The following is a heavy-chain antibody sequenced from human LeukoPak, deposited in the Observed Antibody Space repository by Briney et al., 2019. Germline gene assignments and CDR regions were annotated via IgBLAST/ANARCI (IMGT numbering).Heavy chain of an antibody. CDR2: IYANGDT. J-gene: IGHJ4*02. Sequence: GGSLRLSCAASGITVTNNYWQWLRQAPGKGLEWVSIIYANGDTLYAASVRGRFTFSRDNSKNTFYLQMNSLRAEDTAIYYCAHGDYPLTYWGQGTLVTVSS. V-gene: IGHV3-66*01. CDR1: GITVTNNY. D-gene: IGHD4-17*01. CDR3: AHGDYPLTY.